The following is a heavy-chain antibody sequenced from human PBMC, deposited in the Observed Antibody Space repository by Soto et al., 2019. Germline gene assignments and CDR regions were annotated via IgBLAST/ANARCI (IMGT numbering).Heavy chain of an antibody. Sequence: SETLSLTCAVYGGSFSGYYWSWIRQPPGKGLEWIGEINHSGSTNYNPSLKSRVTISVDTSKNQFSLKLSSVTAADTAVYYCERANKVGATEKFDYWGQGTLVTVSS. J-gene: IGHJ4*02. CDR1: GGSFSGYY. V-gene: IGHV4-34*01. CDR2: INHSGST. CDR3: ERANKVGATEKFDY. D-gene: IGHD1-26*01.